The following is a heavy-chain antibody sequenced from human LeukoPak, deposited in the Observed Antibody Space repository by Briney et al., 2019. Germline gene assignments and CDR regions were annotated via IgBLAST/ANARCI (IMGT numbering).Heavy chain of an antibody. V-gene: IGHV1-2*06. CDR3: AREVAYSSGWYARIFVGNFDY. Sequence: GTSVKVSCKASGYTFTGYYMDWVRQAPGQGLEWIGRINPNSGGTNYAQKLQGRVTMTRDTSISTAYMELSRLRSDDTAVYYCAREVAYSSGWYARIFVGNFDYWGQGTLVTVSS. CDR2: INPNSGGT. D-gene: IGHD6-19*01. J-gene: IGHJ4*02. CDR1: GYTFTGYY.